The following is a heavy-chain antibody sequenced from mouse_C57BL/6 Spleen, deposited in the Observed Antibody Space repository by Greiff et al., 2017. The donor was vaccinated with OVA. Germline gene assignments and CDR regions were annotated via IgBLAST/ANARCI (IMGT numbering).Heavy chain of an antibody. Sequence: EVQLKESGPGLVKPSQSLSLTCSVTGYSITSGYYWNWIRQFPGNKLEWMGYISYDGSNNYNPSLKNRISITRDTSKNQFFLKLNSVTTEDTATYYCASYSNYYFDYWGQGTTLTVSS. D-gene: IGHD2-5*01. V-gene: IGHV3-6*01. CDR1: GYSITSGYY. J-gene: IGHJ2*01. CDR2: ISYDGSN. CDR3: ASYSNYYFDY.